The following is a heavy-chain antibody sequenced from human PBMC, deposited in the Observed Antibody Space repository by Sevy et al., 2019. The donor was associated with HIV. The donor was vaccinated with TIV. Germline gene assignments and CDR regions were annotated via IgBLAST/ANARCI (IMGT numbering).Heavy chain of an antibody. J-gene: IGHJ4*02. Sequence: ASVKVSCKASGYTFTGYYMHWVRQAPGQGLEWMGWTNPNSGGTNYAQKFQGRVTMTRDTSISTAYMELSRLRSDDTAVYYCARSNFRITMVRGVKPTFDYWGQGTLVTVSS. CDR1: GYTFTGYY. CDR2: TNPNSGGT. CDR3: ARSNFRITMVRGVKPTFDY. V-gene: IGHV1-2*02. D-gene: IGHD3-10*01.